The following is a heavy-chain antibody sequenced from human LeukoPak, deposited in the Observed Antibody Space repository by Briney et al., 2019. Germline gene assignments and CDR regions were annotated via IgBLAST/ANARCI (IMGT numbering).Heavy chain of an antibody. D-gene: IGHD3-22*01. CDR2: INHSGST. V-gene: IGHV4-34*01. CDR1: GESFSGYY. Sequence: SETLSLTCAVYGESFSGYYWSWIRQPPGKGLEWIGEINHSGSTNYNPSLKSRVTISVDTSKNQFSLKLSSVTAADTAVYYCARGSYYYDKPPEPRTDYWGQGTLVTVSS. CDR3: ARGSYYYDKPPEPRTDY. J-gene: IGHJ4*02.